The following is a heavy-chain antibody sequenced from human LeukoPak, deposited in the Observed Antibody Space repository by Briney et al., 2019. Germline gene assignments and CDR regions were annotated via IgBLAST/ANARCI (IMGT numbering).Heavy chain of an antibody. CDR2: IRCDGSNK. J-gene: IGHJ4*02. CDR1: GFTFSSYG. CDR3: AKDDVRWLQSHYFDY. Sequence: PGGSLRLSCAASGFTFSSYGMHWVRQAPGKGLEWVAFIRCDGSNKYYADSVKGRFTISRDNSKNTLYLQMNSLRAEDTAVYYCAKDDVRWLQSHYFDYWGQGTLVTVSS. D-gene: IGHD5-24*01. V-gene: IGHV3-30*02.